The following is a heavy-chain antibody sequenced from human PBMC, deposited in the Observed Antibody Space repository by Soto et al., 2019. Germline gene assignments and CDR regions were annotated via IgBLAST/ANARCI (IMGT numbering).Heavy chain of an antibody. J-gene: IGHJ4*02. CDR3: ARREYSNSWHFDS. CDR2: FHYTGSS. D-gene: IGHD6-13*01. V-gene: IGHV4-59*08. Sequence: SETLSLTCTVSGGSISPYYWSWIRQPPGKGLEWIGYFHYTGSSMYNPSLRSRVTLSLGTSGNQLSLKLRSVTAADTAFYYCARREYSNSWHFDSWGQGALVTVSS. CDR1: GGSISPYY.